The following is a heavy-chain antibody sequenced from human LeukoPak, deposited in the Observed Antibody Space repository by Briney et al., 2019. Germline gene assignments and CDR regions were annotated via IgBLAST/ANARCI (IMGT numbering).Heavy chain of an antibody. Sequence: ASVKVSCKASGYTFTGYYMHWVRQAPGQGLEWMGRINPNSGGTNYAQKFQGRVTMTRDTSISTAYMELSSLRSEDTAVYYCARGDIVVVPAAMNFDYWGQGTLVTVSS. D-gene: IGHD2-2*01. CDR1: GYTFTGYY. J-gene: IGHJ4*02. CDR2: INPNSGGT. CDR3: ARGDIVVVPAAMNFDY. V-gene: IGHV1-2*06.